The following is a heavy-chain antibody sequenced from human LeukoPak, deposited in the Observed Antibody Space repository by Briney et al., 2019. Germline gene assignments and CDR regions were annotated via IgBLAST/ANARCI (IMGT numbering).Heavy chain of an antibody. D-gene: IGHD3-16*02. CDR3: ARFSSLEELSLFRY. CDR2: IKQDGREK. J-gene: IGHJ4*02. V-gene: IGHV3-7*01. CDR1: GFIFNNYW. Sequence: GGSLRLSCAASGFIFNNYWLTWVRQSPGKGLEWLASIKQDGREKKYVDSVKGRFTISRDSAKNSLYLQMNTLRAEDTAVYYCARFSSLEELSLFRYWGQGTLVTVSS.